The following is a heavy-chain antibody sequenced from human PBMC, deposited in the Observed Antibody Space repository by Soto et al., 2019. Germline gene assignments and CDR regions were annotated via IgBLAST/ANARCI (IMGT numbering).Heavy chain of an antibody. CDR3: AHKLRYLDPMDV. CDR2: IYWNDDK. CDR1: GFSLSTGGVA. D-gene: IGHD3-9*01. V-gene: IGHV2-5*01. J-gene: IGHJ6*02. Sequence: SGPTLVNPTQTLTLTCTFSGFSLSTGGVAVGWIRQPPGKALEWLALIYWNDDKLYSPSLKTRLTVTKDTSKNQVVLTMTNVGPVDTATYYCAHKLRYLDPMDVWGQGTTVTVSS.